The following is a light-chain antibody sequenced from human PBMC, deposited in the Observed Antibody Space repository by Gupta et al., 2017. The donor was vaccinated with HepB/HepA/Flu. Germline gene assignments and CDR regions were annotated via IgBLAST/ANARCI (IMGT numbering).Light chain of an antibody. V-gene: IGLV2-23*02. Sequence: QSALPQPPSVSGSPGQSITISSTGTSSDVGRYNLVSWYQQHPGKAPKLMIYDVTKRPSGVSNRFSGSKSGNSASLTISGLQAEDEADYHCCSYGVNTTLIFGGGTKLTVL. J-gene: IGLJ2*01. CDR1: SSDVGRYNL. CDR2: DVT. CDR3: CSYGVNTTLI.